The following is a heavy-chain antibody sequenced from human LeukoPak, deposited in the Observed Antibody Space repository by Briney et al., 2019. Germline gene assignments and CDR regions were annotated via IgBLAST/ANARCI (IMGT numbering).Heavy chain of an antibody. V-gene: IGHV1-69*13. CDR3: ARRGLTNGSYYVFDY. J-gene: IGHJ4*02. CDR1: GYTFTSYG. D-gene: IGHD1-26*01. Sequence: GASVKVSCKASGYTFTSYGISWVRQAPGQGLEWMGGIIPIFGTANYAQKFQGRVTITADESTSTAHMELSSLRSEDTAVYYCARRGLTNGSYYVFDYWGQGTLVTVSS. CDR2: IIPIFGTA.